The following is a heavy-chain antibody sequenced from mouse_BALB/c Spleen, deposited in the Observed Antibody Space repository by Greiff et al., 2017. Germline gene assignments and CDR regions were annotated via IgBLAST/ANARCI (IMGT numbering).Heavy chain of an antibody. CDR1: GYTFTSYW. Sequence: QVQLQQPGAELVKPGAPVKLSCKASGYTFTSYWMNWVKQRPGRGLEWIGRIDPSDSETHYNQKFKDKATLTVDKSSSTAYIQLSSLTSEDSAVYYCARSQYGPYAMDYWGQGTSVTVSS. CDR3: ARSQYGPYAMDY. D-gene: IGHD2-10*02. CDR2: IDPSDSET. J-gene: IGHJ4*01. V-gene: IGHV1-69*02.